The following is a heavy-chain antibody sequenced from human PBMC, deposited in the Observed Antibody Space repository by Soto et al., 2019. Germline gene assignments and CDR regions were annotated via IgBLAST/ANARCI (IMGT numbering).Heavy chain of an antibody. CDR1: GGSVSSGSYY. J-gene: IGHJ4*02. V-gene: IGHV4-61*01. CDR3: ARMIRGGIQLWPYFDY. CDR2: IYYSGST. Sequence: SETLSLTCTVSGGSVSSGSYYWSWIRQPPGKGLEWIGYIYYSGSTNYNPSLKSRVTISVDTSKNQFSLKLSSVTAADTALYFCARMIRGGIQLWPYFDYWGQGTLVTVSS. D-gene: IGHD5-18*01.